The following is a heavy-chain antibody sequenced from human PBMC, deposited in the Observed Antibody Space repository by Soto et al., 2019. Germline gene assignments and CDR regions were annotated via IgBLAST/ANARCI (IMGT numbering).Heavy chain of an antibody. J-gene: IGHJ4*02. Sequence: QLQLQESGPGLVRPSETLSLTCTVTGGSVFSSCSYWAWIRQSPGKGLEWIGQIFYKGKTYYSPAGGGRGTMSVDSSNNLFSRGLRPGPAADTALYYCARRGGLTEFSGTWYKFEQWGRGDLVTVSS. CDR3: ARRGGLTEFSGTWYKFEQ. CDR1: GGSVFSSCSY. CDR2: IFYKGKT. D-gene: IGHD6-13*01. V-gene: IGHV4-39*01.